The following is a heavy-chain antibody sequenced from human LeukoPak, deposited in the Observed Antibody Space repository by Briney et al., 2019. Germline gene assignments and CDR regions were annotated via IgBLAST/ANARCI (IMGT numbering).Heavy chain of an antibody. D-gene: IGHD3/OR15-3a*01. V-gene: IGHV1-2*02. CDR1: GYTFTAYY. Sequence: ASVKVSCKASGYTFTAYYIHWVRQAPGHGLEWMGWMNPNSGGTNHAQNFQGRVAMTRDTSINTAYMELTSLRSDDTAVYYCSRDLFTEGLVWHHFDYWGQGTLVTVSP. CDR3: SRDLFTEGLVWHHFDY. J-gene: IGHJ4*02. CDR2: MNPNSGGT.